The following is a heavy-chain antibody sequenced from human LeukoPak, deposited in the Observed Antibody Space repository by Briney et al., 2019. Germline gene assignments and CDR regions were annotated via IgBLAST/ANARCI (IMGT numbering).Heavy chain of an antibody. CDR1: GFTFSSYG. CDR3: AQDRDYGDTLFDY. CDR2: ISYDGSNK. J-gene: IGHJ4*02. Sequence: GGSLRLSCAASGFTFSSYGMHRVRQAPGKGLEWVAVISYDGSNKYYADSVKGRFTISRDNSKNTLYLQMNSLRAEDTAVYYCAQDRDYGDTLFDYWGQGTLVTVSS. D-gene: IGHD4-17*01. V-gene: IGHV3-30*18.